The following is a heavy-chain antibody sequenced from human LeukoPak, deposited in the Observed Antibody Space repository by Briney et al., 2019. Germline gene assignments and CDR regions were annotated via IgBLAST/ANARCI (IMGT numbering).Heavy chain of an antibody. CDR2: IYPGDSDT. D-gene: IGHD3-10*01. V-gene: IGHV5-51*07. J-gene: IGHJ3*02. CDR1: GYSFTSYW. CDR3: ARADGSGSYTDAFDI. Sequence: GESLKISCKGSGYSFTSYWIGWVHQMPGKGLEWMGIIYPGDSDTRYSPSFQGQVTISADKSISTAYLQWSSLKASDTAMYYCARADGSGSYTDAFDIWGQGTMVTVSS.